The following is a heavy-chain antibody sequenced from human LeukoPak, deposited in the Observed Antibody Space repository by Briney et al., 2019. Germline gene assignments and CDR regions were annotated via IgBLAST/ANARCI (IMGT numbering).Heavy chain of an antibody. CDR3: ARHQWHYYYYMGV. CDR2: IYYSGDT. V-gene: IGHV4-38-2*01. CDR1: GFSITSGDY. J-gene: IGHJ6*03. Sequence: PSETLSLTCDVSGFSITSGDYWGWIRQPPGKGLEWIGSIYYSGDTYYNPSLKSRRVTISVDTSKNQFSLRLSSVTAADTAVYYCARHQWHYYYYMGVWGKGSTVTVSS. D-gene: IGHD6-19*01.